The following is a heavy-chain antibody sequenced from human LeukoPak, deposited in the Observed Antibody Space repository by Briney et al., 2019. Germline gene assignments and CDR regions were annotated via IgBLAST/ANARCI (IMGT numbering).Heavy chain of an antibody. V-gene: IGHV3-33*05. Sequence: PGGSLRLSCAPSGFPFSSYGMHWVRQAPGKGLEWVASISSDGANENYADSVKGRFTISRDNYKNTLYLQMNSLRAEDTAVYYCAREALVGGGYWGQGTLVTVSS. D-gene: IGHD3-10*01. CDR2: ISSDGANE. CDR1: GFPFSSYG. J-gene: IGHJ4*02. CDR3: AREALVGGGY.